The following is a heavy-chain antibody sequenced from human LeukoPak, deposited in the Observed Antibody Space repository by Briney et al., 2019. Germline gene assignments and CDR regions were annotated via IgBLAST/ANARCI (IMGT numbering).Heavy chain of an antibody. Sequence: PSETLSLTCTVSGGSISSGSYYWSWIRQPAGKGLEWIGRVYTSGSTNYNPSLRSRITISLDTSKNQFSLKPNSVTAADTAVYYCATNRAELWGRGTLVTVSS. CDR1: GGSISSGSYY. J-gene: IGHJ2*01. CDR2: VYTSGST. CDR3: ATNRAEL. D-gene: IGHD2-2*01. V-gene: IGHV4-61*02.